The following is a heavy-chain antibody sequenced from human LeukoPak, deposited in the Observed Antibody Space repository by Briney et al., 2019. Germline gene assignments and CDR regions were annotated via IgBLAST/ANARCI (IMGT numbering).Heavy chain of an antibody. CDR3: ASPRAQQLWRS. Sequence: PGGSLRLSCAASGFTFSDYYMSWIRQAPGKGLEWVSYISSSGSTIYYADSVKGRFTISRDNSKNTLYLQMNSLRAEDTAVYYCASPRAQQLWRSWGQGTLVTVSS. CDR1: GFTFSDYY. CDR2: ISSSGSTI. V-gene: IGHV3-11*04. J-gene: IGHJ5*02. D-gene: IGHD6-13*01.